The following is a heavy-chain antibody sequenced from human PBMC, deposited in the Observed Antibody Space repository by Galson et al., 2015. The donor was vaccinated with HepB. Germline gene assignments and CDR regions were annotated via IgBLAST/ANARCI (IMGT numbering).Heavy chain of an antibody. V-gene: IGHV3-48*02. CDR2: ISSSSSTI. Sequence: SLRLSCAASGFTFSSYSMNWVRQAPGKGLEWVSYISSSSSTIYYADSVKGRFTISRDNAKNSLYLQMNSLRDEDTAVYYCARYIVELDVVVPASPYYYYGMDVWGQGTTVTVSS. CDR1: GFTFSSYS. D-gene: IGHD2-2*01. CDR3: ARYIVELDVVVPASPYYYYGMDV. J-gene: IGHJ6*02.